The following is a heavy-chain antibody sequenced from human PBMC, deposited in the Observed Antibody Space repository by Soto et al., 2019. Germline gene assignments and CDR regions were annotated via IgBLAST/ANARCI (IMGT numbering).Heavy chain of an antibody. CDR1: GFTFSSYA. Sequence: GGSLRLSCAASGFTFSSYAMSWVRQAPGKGLEWVSAISGSGGSTYYADSVKGRFTISRDNSKNTLYLQMNSQRAEDTAVYYCAKDWELLWFGELLYPTFSYWGQGTLVTVSS. CDR2: ISGSGGST. V-gene: IGHV3-23*01. J-gene: IGHJ4*02. CDR3: AKDWELLWFGELLYPTFSY. D-gene: IGHD3-10*01.